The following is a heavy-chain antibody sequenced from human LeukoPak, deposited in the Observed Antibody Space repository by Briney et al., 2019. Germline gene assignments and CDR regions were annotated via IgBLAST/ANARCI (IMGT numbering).Heavy chain of an antibody. CDR3: ARERYDSRWYTFGS. CDR2: ISSSSSYI. J-gene: IGHJ4*02. Sequence: GGSLRLSCAAFGFTFSSYSMNWVRQAPGKGLEWVSSISSSSSYIYFADSVKGRFTISRDNSKNTLYLLMNSLRAEDTAVYYCARERYDSRWYTFGSWGQGTLVTVSS. D-gene: IGHD3-22*01. V-gene: IGHV3-21*01. CDR1: GFTFSSYS.